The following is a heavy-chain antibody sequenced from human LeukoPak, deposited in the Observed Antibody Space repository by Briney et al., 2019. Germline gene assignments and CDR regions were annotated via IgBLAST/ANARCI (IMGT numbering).Heavy chain of an antibody. Sequence: PSETLSLTCTVSGGSISGYYWSWIRQPPGKGLEWIGYIYYSGSTNYNPSLKSRVTISVDTSKNQFSLKLSSVTAADTAVYYCARGDSSGWYYFDYWGQGTLVTVSS. J-gene: IGHJ4*02. D-gene: IGHD6-19*01. CDR3: ARGDSSGWYYFDY. CDR1: GGSISGYY. CDR2: IYYSGST. V-gene: IGHV4-59*01.